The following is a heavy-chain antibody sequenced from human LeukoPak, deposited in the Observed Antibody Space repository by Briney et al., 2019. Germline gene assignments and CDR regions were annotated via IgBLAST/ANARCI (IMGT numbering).Heavy chain of an antibody. CDR3: ARRRFRDDAFDI. V-gene: IGHV4-39*01. D-gene: IGHD3-10*01. CDR2: IYYSGST. Sequence: NPSETLSLTCTVSGGSISSSSYYWGWIRQPPGKGLEWIGSIYYSGSTYYNSSLKSRVTISVDTSKNQFSLKLSSVTAADTAVYYCARRRFRDDAFDIWDQGTMVTVSS. CDR1: GGSISSSSYY. J-gene: IGHJ3*02.